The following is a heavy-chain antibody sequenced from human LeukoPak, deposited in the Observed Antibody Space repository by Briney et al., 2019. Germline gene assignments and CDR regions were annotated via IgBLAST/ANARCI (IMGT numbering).Heavy chain of an antibody. V-gene: IGHV3-43*01. CDR1: GFTFDEYT. J-gene: IGHJ6*03. D-gene: IGHD6-13*01. Sequence: GGSLRLSCAASGFTFDEYTMHWVRQAPGKGLEWVSLISWDGGSTYYADSVKGRFTISRDNSKNSLHLQMNSLRTEDTALYYCAKGAAAGYYYYYMDVWGKGTTVTVSS. CDR2: ISWDGGST. CDR3: AKGAAAGYYYYYMDV.